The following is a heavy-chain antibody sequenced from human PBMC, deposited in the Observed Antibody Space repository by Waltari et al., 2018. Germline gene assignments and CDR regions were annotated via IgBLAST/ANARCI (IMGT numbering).Heavy chain of an antibody. J-gene: IGHJ4*02. CDR3: ASLASI. D-gene: IGHD3-3*02. V-gene: IGHV3-21*02. Sequence: EVQLVESGGGLVKPGGSLRLSCAAYGFSFSICPMSWVRRAPGKGLGWVAFISVNSEYIFYADSVRGRCTIARDNAKNSLYLQMNSLTAEDTAVYYCASLASIWGQGTLVTVSS. CDR1: GFSFSICP. CDR2: ISVNSEYI.